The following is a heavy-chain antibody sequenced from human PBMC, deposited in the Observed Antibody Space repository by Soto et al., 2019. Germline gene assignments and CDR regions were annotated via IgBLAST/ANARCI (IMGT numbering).Heavy chain of an antibody. CDR2: ISSSSTTI. D-gene: IGHD3-10*01. CDR1: GFTFSTYT. CDR3: ARGASAHYGSGSYYWFDP. V-gene: IGHV3-48*01. Sequence: EVQLVESGGGLVQPGGSLRLSCAASGFTFSTYTMNWVRQAPGKGLEWVSYISSSSTTIYYADSVKGRFTISRDNAKNSLYLQMNSLRAEDTAVYYCARGASAHYGSGSYYWFDPWGQGTLVTVSS. J-gene: IGHJ5*02.